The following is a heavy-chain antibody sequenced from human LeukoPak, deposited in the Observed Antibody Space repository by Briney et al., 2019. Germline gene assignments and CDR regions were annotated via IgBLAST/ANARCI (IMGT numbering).Heavy chain of an antibody. J-gene: IGHJ5*02. CDR2: ISGGAIST. Sequence: GGSLRLSCAASGFTFINYAMSWVRQAPGKGLEWVSGISGGAISTYYADSVKGRFTISRDNSKNTLYLQMNSLRAEDTAVYYCARGGYSYGYLNWFDPWGQGILVTVSS. V-gene: IGHV3-23*01. CDR1: GFTFINYA. CDR3: ARGGYSYGYLNWFDP. D-gene: IGHD5-18*01.